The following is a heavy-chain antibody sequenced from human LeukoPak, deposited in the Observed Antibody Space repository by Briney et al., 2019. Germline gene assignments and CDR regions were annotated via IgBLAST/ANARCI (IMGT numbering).Heavy chain of an antibody. CDR2: ICYSGST. CDR1: GGSISSYY. J-gene: IGHJ4*02. CDR3: ARGLYDYVWGSYRSMYYFDY. V-gene: IGHV4-59*01. D-gene: IGHD3-16*02. Sequence: SETLSLTCTISGGSISSYYWSWIRQPRGKGLEWIEYICYSGSTNYNPSLKSRVTISVDTSKNQFSLKLSSVTAADTAVYYCARGLYDYVWGSYRSMYYFDYWGQGTLVTVSS.